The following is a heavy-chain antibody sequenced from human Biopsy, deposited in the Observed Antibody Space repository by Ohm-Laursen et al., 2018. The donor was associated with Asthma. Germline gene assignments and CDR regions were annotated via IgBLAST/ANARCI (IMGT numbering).Heavy chain of an antibody. Sequence: SLRLSCAAFGFTFSNYGMYWVRQAPGKGLDWVAVISFDGSNKNYTDSVKGRFTISRDNSRNTLHLEMNSLRAEDTAVYFCAKEVFPGWELRRGPDSWGQGTLVTVSS. V-gene: IGHV3-30*18. D-gene: IGHD1-26*01. J-gene: IGHJ4*02. CDR1: GFTFSNYG. CDR3: AKEVFPGWELRRGPDS. CDR2: ISFDGSNK.